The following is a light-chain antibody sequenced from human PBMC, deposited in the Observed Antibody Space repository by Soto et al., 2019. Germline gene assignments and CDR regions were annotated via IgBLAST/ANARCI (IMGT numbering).Light chain of an antibody. Sequence: QSVLTQPPSVSAAPGQTVTISCSGSGSNIGSNSVSWYQQVPGTAPKLLLYDNNKRPSGIPDRFFGSKSGTSATLGITGLQTADEAHYYCGTWESYLSVGVFGGGTKLTVL. CDR2: DNN. J-gene: IGLJ2*01. CDR3: GTWESYLSVGV. V-gene: IGLV1-51*01. CDR1: GSNIGSNS.